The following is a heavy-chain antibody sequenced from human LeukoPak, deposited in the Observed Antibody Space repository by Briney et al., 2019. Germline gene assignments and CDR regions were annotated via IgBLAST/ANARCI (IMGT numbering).Heavy chain of an antibody. CDR3: ATGDSSGYYQIDY. V-gene: IGHV3-48*04. CDR2: ISSSSSTI. Sequence: PGGSLRLSCAASGFTFSSYSMNWVRQAPGKGLEWVSYISSSSSTIYYADSVKGRFTISRDNAKNSLYLQMNSLRAEDTAVYYCATGDSSGYYQIDYWGQGTLVTVSS. J-gene: IGHJ4*02. D-gene: IGHD3-22*01. CDR1: GFTFSSYS.